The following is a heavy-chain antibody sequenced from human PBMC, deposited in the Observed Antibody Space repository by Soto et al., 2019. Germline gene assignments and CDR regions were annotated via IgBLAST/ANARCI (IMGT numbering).Heavy chain of an antibody. CDR1: GFTFSSYS. J-gene: IGHJ6*02. CDR2: ISSSSSYI. CDR3: ARDIYDSSGYYRNVYYYYYGMDV. V-gene: IGHV3-21*01. Sequence: PGGSLRLSCAASGFTFSSYSMNWVRQAPGKGLEWVSSISSSSSYIYYADSVKGRFTISRDNAKNSLYLQMNSLRAEDTAVYYCARDIYDSSGYYRNVYYYYYGMDVWGQGTTVTVSS. D-gene: IGHD3-22*01.